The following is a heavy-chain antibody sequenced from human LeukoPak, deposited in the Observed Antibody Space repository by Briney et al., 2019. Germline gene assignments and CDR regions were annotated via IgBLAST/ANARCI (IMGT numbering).Heavy chain of an antibody. V-gene: IGHV1-8*01. Sequence: ASVKVSCKASGYTFTNYDIKWVRQATGQGLEWMGWMNPSSGNTGYAQKFQGRVTMTRNTSISTAYMELSSLRSDDTAVYYCAKQRDSSRASDYWGRGTLVTVSS. CDR2: MNPSSGNT. J-gene: IGHJ4*02. CDR1: GYTFTNYD. D-gene: IGHD6-13*01. CDR3: AKQRDSSRASDY.